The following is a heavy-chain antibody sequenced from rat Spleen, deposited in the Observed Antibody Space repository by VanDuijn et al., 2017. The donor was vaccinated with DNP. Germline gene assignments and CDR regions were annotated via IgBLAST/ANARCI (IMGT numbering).Heavy chain of an antibody. CDR3: XRRXXXMSXXX. J-gene: IGHJ2*01. D-gene: IGHD1-12*01. Sequence: EVQLVESGGGLVQPGRSLKLSCAASGFTFSDFYMAWVRQAPTKGLEWVASISYDGGSTYYRDSVKGRFTFSRDDAKRTLYLQMDSLWFEDNTPYXXXRRXXXMSXXXWGQGVXXTVXX. V-gene: IGHV5-20*01. CDR1: GFTFSDFY. CDR2: ISYDGGST.